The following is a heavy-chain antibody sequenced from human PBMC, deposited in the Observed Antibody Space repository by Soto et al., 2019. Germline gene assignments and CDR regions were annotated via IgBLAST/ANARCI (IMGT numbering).Heavy chain of an antibody. CDR1: GITFSSYS. J-gene: IGHJ4*02. CDR3: ARGKLDLTIDY. V-gene: IGHV3-48*02. Sequence: EGQLVESGGGWVQPGGSLRLSCAASGITFSSYSMNWVRQAPGKGLEWVSYISSRSTTIYYADSVKGRFTISRDNGKTSFYQQMKSLRDEETDVYYSARGKLDLTIDYWVQGTLVTVSS. CDR2: ISSRSTTI. D-gene: IGHD1-7*01.